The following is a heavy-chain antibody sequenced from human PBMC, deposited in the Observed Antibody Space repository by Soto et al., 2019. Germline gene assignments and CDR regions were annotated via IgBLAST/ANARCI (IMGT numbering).Heavy chain of an antibody. CDR2: IYYSGST. Sequence: QVQLQESGPGLVKPSETLSLTCTVSGGSISSYYWSWIRQPPGKGLEWIGYIYYSGSTNYNPSLKSRVTISVDTSKNQFSLKLSSVTAADTAVYYCARDKGGLGIFDYWGQGTLVTVSP. J-gene: IGHJ4*02. CDR3: ARDKGGLGIFDY. CDR1: GGSISSYY. D-gene: IGHD3-16*01. V-gene: IGHV4-59*01.